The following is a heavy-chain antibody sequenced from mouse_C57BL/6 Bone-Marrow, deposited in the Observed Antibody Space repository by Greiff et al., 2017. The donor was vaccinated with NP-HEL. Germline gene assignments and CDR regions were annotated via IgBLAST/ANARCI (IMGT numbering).Heavy chain of an antibody. V-gene: IGHV5-16*01. Sequence: EVKLMESEGGLVQPGSSMKLSCTASGFTFSDYYMAWVRPVPAKGLEWVANIHYDGSSPYYLDSLKSRFIISRDNAKNILYLQMRSLKSEDTATYYCAREGGLRRRTYAMDYWGQGTSVTVSS. CDR2: IHYDGSSP. CDR1: GFTFSDYY. J-gene: IGHJ4*01. CDR3: AREGGLRRRTYAMDY. D-gene: IGHD2-4*01.